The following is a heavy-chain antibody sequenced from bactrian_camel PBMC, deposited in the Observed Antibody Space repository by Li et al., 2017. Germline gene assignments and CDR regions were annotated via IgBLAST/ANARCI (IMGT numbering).Heavy chain of an antibody. J-gene: IGHJ4*01. CDR1: GYSNHEAC. D-gene: IGHD1*01. Sequence: HVQLVESGGGSVQTGGSLRLSCAYNGYSNHEACMGWFREPDGKKREGVAAIDSDGNTRYADSVKGRFTISRDNAKNTLYLQLNSLKTKDTAMHYCAKDLPQITVEGQGTQVTVS. V-gene: IGHV3S1*01. CDR2: IDSDGNT.